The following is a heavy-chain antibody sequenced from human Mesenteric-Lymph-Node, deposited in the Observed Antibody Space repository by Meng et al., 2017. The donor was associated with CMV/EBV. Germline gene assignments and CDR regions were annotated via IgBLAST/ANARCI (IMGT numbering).Heavy chain of an antibody. CDR1: GYMFTNYA. CDR3: ARGLRFLIDY. V-gene: IGHV1-3*01. Sequence: KVSCKAYGYMFTNYALHWVRQAPGQRLEWMGWINASNGNTEYSQNFRGRVTFTRDTSASTAYMELSSLRSENAAVYYCARGLRFLIDYWGQGTLVTVSS. D-gene: IGHD5-12*01. J-gene: IGHJ4*02. CDR2: INASNGNT.